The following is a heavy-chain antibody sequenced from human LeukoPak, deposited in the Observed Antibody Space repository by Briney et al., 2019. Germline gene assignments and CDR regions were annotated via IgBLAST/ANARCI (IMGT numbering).Heavy chain of an antibody. Sequence: ASVKVSCKASGGTFSSYGISWVRQAPGQGLEWMGWMNPNSGNTGYAQKFQGRVTITRDTSASTAYMELSSLRSEDTAVYYCARLIAVAAMDYWGQGTLVTVSS. CDR3: ARLIAVAAMDY. V-gene: IGHV1-8*03. CDR1: GGTFSSYG. CDR2: MNPNSGNT. J-gene: IGHJ4*02. D-gene: IGHD6-19*01.